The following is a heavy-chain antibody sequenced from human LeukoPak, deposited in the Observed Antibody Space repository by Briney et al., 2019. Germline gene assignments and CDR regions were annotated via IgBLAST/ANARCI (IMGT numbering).Heavy chain of an antibody. V-gene: IGHV3-74*01. CDR1: GFSFISYC. CDR3: AKDGLYYDGSEHVYYFDS. J-gene: IGHJ4*02. D-gene: IGHD3-22*01. Sequence: GGSLRLSCGASGFSFISYCMHWVRQTPEKRLVWVSYIDPYGGDTNYADSVKGRFTISRDNSKNTLYLQMNSLRAEDTALYYCAKDGLYYDGSEHVYYFDSWGQGALVTVSS. CDR2: IDPYGGDT.